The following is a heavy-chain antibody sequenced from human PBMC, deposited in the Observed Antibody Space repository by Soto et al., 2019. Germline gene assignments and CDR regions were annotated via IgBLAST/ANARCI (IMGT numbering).Heavy chain of an antibody. CDR2: IKSKTDGGTT. CDR1: GFTFSNAW. CDR3: TTEYYDSSGYYRDPSGAFES. Sequence: GGSLRLSCAASGFTFSNAWMNWVRQAPGKGLEWVGRIKSKTDGGTTDYAAPVKGRFTISRDDSKNTLYLQMNSLKTEDTAVYYFTTEYYDSSGYYRDPSGAFESWGQGTMGTVSS. D-gene: IGHD3-22*01. V-gene: IGHV3-15*07. J-gene: IGHJ3*02.